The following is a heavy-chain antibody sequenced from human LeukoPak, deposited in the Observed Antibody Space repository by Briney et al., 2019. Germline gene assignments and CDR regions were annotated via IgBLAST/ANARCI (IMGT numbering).Heavy chain of an antibody. Sequence: PGGSLKLSCAASGFTFDDYGMSWIRQAPGKGLEWVSGINWNGGSTGYADSVKGRFTISRDNAKNSLYLQMNSLRAEHTALYYCARDASYQLLWGGNWFDPWGQGTLVTVSS. CDR1: GFTFDDYG. CDR3: ARDASYQLLWGGNWFDP. CDR2: INWNGGST. D-gene: IGHD2-2*01. J-gene: IGHJ5*02. V-gene: IGHV3-20*04.